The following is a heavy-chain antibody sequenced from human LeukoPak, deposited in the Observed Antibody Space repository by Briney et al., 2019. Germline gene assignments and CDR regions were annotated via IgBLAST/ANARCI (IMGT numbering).Heavy chain of an antibody. CDR1: GYTFTSYD. Sequence: SSVKVSCKASGYTFTSYDINSVRQATGQGLEWMGWMNPNSGNTGYAQKSQGRVTMTRTPSLSTAYMALSSLRSEDTAVYSRARGPYYDFWSGYYYSFDYWGQGNLVTVSS. V-gene: IGHV1-8*01. CDR3: ARGPYYDFWSGYYYSFDY. D-gene: IGHD3-3*01. CDR2: MNPNSGNT. J-gene: IGHJ4*02.